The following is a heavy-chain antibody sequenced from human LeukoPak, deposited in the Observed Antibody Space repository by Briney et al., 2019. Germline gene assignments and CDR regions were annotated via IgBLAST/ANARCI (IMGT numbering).Heavy chain of an antibody. CDR1: GFTFSSYG. V-gene: IGHV3-33*01. CDR3: ARDQLPTVTTSHDY. J-gene: IGHJ4*02. Sequence: GGSLRLYCAASGFTFSSYGMQWVRQAPGKGLEWVAVIWYDGSNKYYADSVKGRFTISRDNSKNTLYLQMNSLRAEDTAVYYCARDQLPTVTTSHDYWGQGTLVTVSS. D-gene: IGHD4-17*01. CDR2: IWYDGSNK.